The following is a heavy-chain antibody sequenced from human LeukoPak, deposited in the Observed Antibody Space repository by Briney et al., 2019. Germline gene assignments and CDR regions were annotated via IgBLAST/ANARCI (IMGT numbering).Heavy chain of an antibody. CDR2: ISGSGGST. CDR3: AKAGYCSSTSCYADLYYFDY. CDR1: GFTFSSYA. J-gene: IGHJ4*02. Sequence: GGSLRLSCAASGFTFSSYAMSWVRQAPGKGLEWVSAISGSGGSTYYADSVKGRFTISRDNSKNTLYLQTNSLRAEDTAVYYCAKAGYCSSTSCYADLYYFDYWGQGTLVTVSS. V-gene: IGHV3-23*01. D-gene: IGHD2-2*01.